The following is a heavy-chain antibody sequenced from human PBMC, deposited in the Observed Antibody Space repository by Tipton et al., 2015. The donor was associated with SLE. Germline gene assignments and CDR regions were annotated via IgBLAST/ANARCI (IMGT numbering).Heavy chain of an antibody. CDR3: ARSVARYFNS. J-gene: IGHJ4*02. V-gene: IGHV4-31*03. Sequence: TLSLTCTVSGGSINTGGYYWSWIRQLPGKGLEWIGYIYYTGTTYYNPSVKSRVTISLDTSKNQFSLQLNSVTAADTAVYYCARSVARYFNSWSQGTLVTVSS. CDR2: IYYTGTT. D-gene: IGHD6-19*01. CDR1: GGSINTGGYY.